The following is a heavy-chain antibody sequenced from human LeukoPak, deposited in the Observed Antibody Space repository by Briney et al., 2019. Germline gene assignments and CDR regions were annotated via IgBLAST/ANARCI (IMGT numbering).Heavy chain of an antibody. J-gene: IGHJ4*02. Sequence: SETLSLTCTVSGGSISSSSYYWGWIRQPPGKGLEWIGSIYYSGSTYYNPSLKSRVTISIDTSKNQFSLKLTSVTAADTAVYYCATRGYWGQGTLVTVSS. CDR2: IYYSGST. CDR1: GGSISSSSYY. D-gene: IGHD3-10*01. CDR3: ATRGY. V-gene: IGHV4-39*07.